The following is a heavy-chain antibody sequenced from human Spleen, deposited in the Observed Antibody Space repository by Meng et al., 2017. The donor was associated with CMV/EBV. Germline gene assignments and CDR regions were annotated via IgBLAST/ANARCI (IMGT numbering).Heavy chain of an antibody. Sequence: ASVKVSCKASGYTFTGHYVHWVRQAPGQGLEWMGWISAYNGNTNYAQKLQGRVTMTTDTSTSTAYMELRSLRSDDTAVYYCARERSVLLWFGELLTWVGDYYYGMDVWGQGTTVTVSS. CDR2: ISAYNGNT. CDR3: ARERSVLLWFGELLTWVGDYYYGMDV. D-gene: IGHD3-10*01. CDR1: GYTFTGHY. V-gene: IGHV1-18*04. J-gene: IGHJ6*02.